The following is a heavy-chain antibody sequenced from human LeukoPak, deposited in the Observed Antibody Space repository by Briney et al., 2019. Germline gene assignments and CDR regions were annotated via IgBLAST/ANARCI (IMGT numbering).Heavy chain of an antibody. V-gene: IGHV4-59*01. CDR1: GASISSYY. J-gene: IGHJ5*02. D-gene: IGHD5-18*01. CDR3: PRGRCGYSYAFAS. CDR2: IYYSGST. Sequence: SETLSLTCTVSGASISSYYWSWIRQPPGRGLEGIGYIYYSGSTNYSPSLNSRVTISIDTSKDQPSLRLRSVTAADTAIYYCPRGRCGYSYAFASWGQGTLVSVSS.